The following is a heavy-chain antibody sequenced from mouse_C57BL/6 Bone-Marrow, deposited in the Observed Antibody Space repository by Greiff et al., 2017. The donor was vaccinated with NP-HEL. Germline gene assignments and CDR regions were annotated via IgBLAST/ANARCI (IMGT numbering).Heavy chain of an antibody. V-gene: IGHV1-82*01. Sequence: QVQLKESGPELVKPGASVKISCKASGYAFSSSWMNWVKQRPGKGLEWIGRIYPGDGDTNYNGKFKGKATLTADKSSSTAYMQLSSLTSEDSAVYFCARQLRLREAWFAYWGQGTLVTVSA. CDR2: IYPGDGDT. J-gene: IGHJ3*01. D-gene: IGHD3-2*02. CDR1: GYAFSSSW. CDR3: ARQLRLREAWFAY.